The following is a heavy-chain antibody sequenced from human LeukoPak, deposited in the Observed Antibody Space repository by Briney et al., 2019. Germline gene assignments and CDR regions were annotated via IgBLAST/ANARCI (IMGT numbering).Heavy chain of an antibody. CDR2: IYYSGST. CDR3: ARVGGSNYYYYGMDV. D-gene: IGHD3-10*01. J-gene: IGHJ6*02. V-gene: IGHV4-59*01. Sequence: SETLSLTCTVSGGSISSYYWSWIRQPPGKGPEWIGYIYYSGSTNYNPSLKSRVTISVDTSKNQFSLKLSSVTAADTAVYYCARVGGSNYYYYGMDVWGQGTTVTVSS. CDR1: GGSISSYY.